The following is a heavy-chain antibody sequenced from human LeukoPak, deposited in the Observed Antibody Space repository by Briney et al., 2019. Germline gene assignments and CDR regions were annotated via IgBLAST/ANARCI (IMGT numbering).Heavy chain of an antibody. D-gene: IGHD3-9*01. Sequence: SETLSLTCTVSGGSISSYYWSWIRQPPGRGLEWIGYIYYSGSTNYNPSLKSRVTILVVTSKNQFSLKLSSVTAADTAVYYCARGFETGSIDYWGQGTLVTVSS. J-gene: IGHJ4*02. CDR1: GGSISSYY. CDR2: IYYSGST. V-gene: IGHV4-59*01. CDR3: ARGFETGSIDY.